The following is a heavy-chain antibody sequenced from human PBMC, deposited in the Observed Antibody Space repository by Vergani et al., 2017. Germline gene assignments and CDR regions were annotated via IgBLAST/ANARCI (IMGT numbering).Heavy chain of an antibody. CDR1: GGSFNTYY. V-gene: IGHV4-59*13. Sequence: QVQLEESGPGLVKPSETLSLTCTVSGGSFNTYYWSWIRQSPGKGLEWIWYIYSTGSTNYNPSLNSRFTMSVDTSKNKFSLKLRSVTAADTAVYFCARVMYRDEASTGYRLEGMDIWGQGTTVTISS. J-gene: IGHJ6*02. D-gene: IGHD3-9*01. CDR3: ARVMYRDEASTGYRLEGMDI. CDR2: IYSTGST.